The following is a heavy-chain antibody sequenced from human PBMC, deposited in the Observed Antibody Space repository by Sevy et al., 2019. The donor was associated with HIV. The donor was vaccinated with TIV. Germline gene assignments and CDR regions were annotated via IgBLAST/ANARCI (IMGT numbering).Heavy chain of an antibody. Sequence: ASVKVSCKDSGYTFRHYGISWVRQAPGQGLEWMGWISGYDGNTNYAQRFQGRVTMTKDTSTSTVYMEVRSLRSDDTAVYYCAAVSSSSDPTFDYWGQGTRVTVSS. CDR3: AAVSSSSDPTFDY. V-gene: IGHV1-18*01. CDR1: GYTFRHYG. CDR2: ISGYDGNT. D-gene: IGHD6-6*01. J-gene: IGHJ4*02.